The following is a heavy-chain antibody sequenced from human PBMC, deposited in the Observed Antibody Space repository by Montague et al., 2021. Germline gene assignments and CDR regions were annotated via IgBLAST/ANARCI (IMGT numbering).Heavy chain of an antibody. CDR2: MSSSSNNT. Sequence: SLRLSCAASGFTFSSYTMNWVRQAPGKGLEWVSSMSSSSNNTYYADSLKGRFTISRDNSKNSLYLQMNSLRAEDTAVYYCAREVKMVEGYKYDQAPKYNCRIDDWGQGTTVTVSS. CDR3: AREVKMVEGYKYDQAPKYNCRIDD. V-gene: IGHV3-21*04. D-gene: IGHD1-1*01. CDR1: GFTFSSYT. J-gene: IGHJ4*02.